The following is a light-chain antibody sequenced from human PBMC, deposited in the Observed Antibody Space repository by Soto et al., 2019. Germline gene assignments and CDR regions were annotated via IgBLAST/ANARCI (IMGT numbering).Light chain of an antibody. CDR3: SSYTSSGSRV. V-gene: IGLV2-14*03. Sequence: QSALTQPASMSGSPGQSITISCTGTSSDVGGYNYVSWYQQYPGKAPKLMIYDVSFRPSGVSNRLSGSKSGNTASLTISGLQAEDEADYYCSSYTSSGSRVFGGGTKLTVL. J-gene: IGLJ3*02. CDR1: SSDVGGYNY. CDR2: DVS.